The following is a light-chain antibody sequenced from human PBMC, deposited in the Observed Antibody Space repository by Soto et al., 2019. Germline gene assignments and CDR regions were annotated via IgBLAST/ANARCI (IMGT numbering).Light chain of an antibody. Sequence: QSVLTQPPSVSGAPGQRVTISCTGSSSNIGAGYDVHWYQQLPGTAPKLLIYGNSNRPSGVPDRFSGSKSGTSASLAITGXXAEDEADYYCQSYDSSLSGYVFXXXT. V-gene: IGLV1-40*01. CDR1: SSNIGAGYD. J-gene: IGLJ1*01. CDR2: GNS. CDR3: QSYDSSLSGYV.